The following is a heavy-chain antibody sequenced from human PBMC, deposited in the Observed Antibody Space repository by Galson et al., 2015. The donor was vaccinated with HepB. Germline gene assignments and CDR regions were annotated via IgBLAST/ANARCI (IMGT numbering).Heavy chain of an antibody. V-gene: IGHV3-7*03. Sequence: SLRLSCAASGFTFSSYWTSWVRQAPGKGLEWVADIKQDGSDKYYVDSVKGRFTISRDTVKNSLFLQMNSLRAEDTAVYYCARDNIVPTTSGWGFDHWGQGTLVTVSS. CDR2: IKQDGSDK. CDR1: GFTFSSYW. J-gene: IGHJ4*02. CDR3: ARDNIVPTTSGWGFDH. D-gene: IGHD5-12*01.